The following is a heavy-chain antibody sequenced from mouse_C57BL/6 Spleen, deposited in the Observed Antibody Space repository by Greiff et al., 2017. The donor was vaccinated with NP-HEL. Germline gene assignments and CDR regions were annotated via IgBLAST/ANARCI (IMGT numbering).Heavy chain of an antibody. Sequence: VQLKQSGPGLAKPSQTLSLTCSVTGYSITSDYWNWIRKFPGNKLEYMGYISYSGSTYYNPSLKSRISITRDTSKNQYYLQLNSVTTEDTATYYCARFPITTVVAMDWYFDVWGTGTTVTVSS. V-gene: IGHV3-8*01. J-gene: IGHJ1*03. CDR3: ARFPITTVVAMDWYFDV. CDR2: ISYSGST. D-gene: IGHD1-1*01. CDR1: GYSITSDY.